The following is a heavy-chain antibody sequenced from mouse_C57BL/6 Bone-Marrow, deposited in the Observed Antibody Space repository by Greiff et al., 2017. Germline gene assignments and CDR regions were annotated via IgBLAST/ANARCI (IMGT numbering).Heavy chain of an antibody. CDR2: IDPSDSET. Sequence: QVQLQQPGAELVRPGSSVKLSRKASGYTFTSYWMHWVKQRPIQGLEWIGNIDPSDSETHYNQKFKDKATLTVDKSSSTAYMQLSSLTSEDSAVYYCARGYYDPFAYWGQGTLVTVSA. V-gene: IGHV1-52*01. CDR3: ARGYYDPFAY. D-gene: IGHD2-3*01. CDR1: GYTFTSYW. J-gene: IGHJ3*01.